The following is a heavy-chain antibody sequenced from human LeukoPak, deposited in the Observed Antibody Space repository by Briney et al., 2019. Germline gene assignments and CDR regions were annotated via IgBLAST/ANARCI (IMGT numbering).Heavy chain of an antibody. CDR1: GFTFSIC. D-gene: IGHD3-10*02. CDR3: ASADQPDNRAMLGWSDP. V-gene: IGHV3-48*04. CDR2: ISSCCRNI. Sequence: GGSLRLSCTPSGFTFSICNVLGLRQSTGKAGVGLTYISSCCRNIYYADSVKGRFTISRDNAKNSQYLQMNSLRAEDTAVYYCASADQPDNRAMLGWSDPSGQGNLVTPSS. J-gene: IGHJ5*02.